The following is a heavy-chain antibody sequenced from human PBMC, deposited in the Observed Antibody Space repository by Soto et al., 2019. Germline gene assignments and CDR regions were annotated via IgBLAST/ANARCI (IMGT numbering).Heavy chain of an antibody. CDR2: IRSKANSYAT. D-gene: IGHD1-26*01. J-gene: IGHJ3*02. CDR3: TKHQQPEYSGSPLDAFDI. Sequence: PGGSLRLSCAASGFTFSGSTMHWVRQASGKGLEWVGRIRSKANSYATAYAASVKGRFTISRDDSKNTAYLQMNSLKTEDTAVYYCTKHQQPEYSGSPLDAFDIWGQGTMVTVSS. V-gene: IGHV3-73*01. CDR1: GFTFSGST.